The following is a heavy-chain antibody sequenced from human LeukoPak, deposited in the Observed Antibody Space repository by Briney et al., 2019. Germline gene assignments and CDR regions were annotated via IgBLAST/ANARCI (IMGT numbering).Heavy chain of an antibody. Sequence: RASVTVSCKASGYTFTDYYIHWVRQAPGQGLEWMAWINPNSGGTNYAQKFQGRITMTRDTSISTAYMELSRLRSDDTAVYYCARVGATYSGDPWGQGTLVTVSS. J-gene: IGHJ5*02. CDR1: GYTFTDYY. D-gene: IGHD1-26*01. CDR3: ARVGATYSGDP. V-gene: IGHV1-2*02. CDR2: INPNSGGT.